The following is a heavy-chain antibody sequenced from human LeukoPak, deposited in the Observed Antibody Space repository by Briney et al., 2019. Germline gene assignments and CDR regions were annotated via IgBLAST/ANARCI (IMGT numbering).Heavy chain of an antibody. D-gene: IGHD3-22*01. J-gene: IGHJ4*02. CDR2: VDPEDGET. CDR1: GYTLTELS. CDR3: ATGYDSSGYLLPYFDY. Sequence: RASVKVSCKFSGYTLTELSMRWVRQAPGKGLEWMGGVDPEDGETIYAQKFQGRVTMTEDTSTDTAYMELSSLRSEDTAVYYCATGYDSSGYLLPYFDYWGQGTLVTVSS. V-gene: IGHV1-24*01.